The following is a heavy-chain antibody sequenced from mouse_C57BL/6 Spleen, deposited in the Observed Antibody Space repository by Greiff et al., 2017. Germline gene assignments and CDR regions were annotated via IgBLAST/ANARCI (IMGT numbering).Heavy chain of an antibody. V-gene: IGHV1-55*01. CDR1: GYTFTSYW. Sequence: QVQLQQPGAELVKPGASVKMSCKASGYTFTSYWITWVKQRPGQGLEWIGDIYPGSGSTNYNEKSKSKATLTVDTSSSTAYMQLSSLTSEDSAVYYCARKGEIGVGYYAMDYWGQGTSVTVSS. CDR2: IYPGSGST. J-gene: IGHJ4*01. CDR3: ARKGEIGVGYYAMDY. D-gene: IGHD1-1*02.